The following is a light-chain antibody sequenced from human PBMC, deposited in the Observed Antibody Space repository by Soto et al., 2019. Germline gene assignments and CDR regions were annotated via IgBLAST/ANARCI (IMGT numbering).Light chain of an antibody. V-gene: IGKV1-27*01. CDR2: AAS. CDR3: QKYSSVPV. CDR1: QGIRNY. Sequence: DIQMTQSPPSLSAALGDRVTITCRASQGIRNYVAWYQQIPGKAPKLLIYAASTLQSGVPSRFSGSGSGTDFTLTINGLQPEDVATYSCQKYSSVPVFGPGTKVEIK. J-gene: IGKJ3*01.